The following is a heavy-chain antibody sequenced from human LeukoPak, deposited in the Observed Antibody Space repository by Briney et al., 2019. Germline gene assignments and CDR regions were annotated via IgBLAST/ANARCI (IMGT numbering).Heavy chain of an antibody. CDR1: GFTFSNYH. V-gene: IGHV3-48*04. J-gene: IGHJ4*02. Sequence: GGSLRLSCAASGFTFSNYHMTWVRQAPGKGLEWISYISIFTSSIYYADSVKGRFTISRDNAKNSVYLQMNNLGAEDTAVYYCARDRLGDYDHSGYYDKWGQGTLVTVSS. CDR2: ISIFTSSI. CDR3: ARDRLGDYDHSGYYDK. D-gene: IGHD3-22*01.